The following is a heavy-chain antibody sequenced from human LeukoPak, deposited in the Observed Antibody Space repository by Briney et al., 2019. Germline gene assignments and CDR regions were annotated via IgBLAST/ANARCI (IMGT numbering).Heavy chain of an antibody. CDR3: ARDLGYYDGSGYYDY. CDR1: GFTFSSYS. J-gene: IGHJ4*02. D-gene: IGHD3-22*01. CDR2: ISSSSSYI. V-gene: IGHV3-21*01. Sequence: GGSLRLSCAASGFTFSSYSMNWVRQAPGKGLEWVSSISSSSSYIYYADSVKGRFTISRDNAKNSLYLQMNSLRAEDTAVYYCARDLGYYDGSGYYDYWGQGTLVTVSS.